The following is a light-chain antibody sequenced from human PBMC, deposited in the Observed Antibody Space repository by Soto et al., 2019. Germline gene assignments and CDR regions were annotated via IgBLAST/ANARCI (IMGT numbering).Light chain of an antibody. CDR1: QSVSSSY. CDR3: QQYRSSPPYT. CDR2: GAS. J-gene: IGKJ2*01. V-gene: IGKV3-20*01. Sequence: EIVLTQSPGTLSLSPGERATLSCRASQSVSSSYLAWYQQKPGQAPRLLIYGASSRATGITDRFSGSGSGTDFSLTISRLEPQEFAVYYCQQYRSSPPYTFGQGTKLEIK.